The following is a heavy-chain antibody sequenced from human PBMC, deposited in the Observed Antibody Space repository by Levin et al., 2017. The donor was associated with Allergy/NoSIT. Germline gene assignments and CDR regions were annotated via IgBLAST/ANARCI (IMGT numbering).Heavy chain of an antibody. CDR1: GGSVSSGSYY. CDR3: ARDAIVDTAMAGSIQDYYYYYGMDV. J-gene: IGHJ6*02. CDR2: IYYSGST. Sequence: MTSETLSLTCTVSGGSVSSGSYYWSWIRQPPGKGLEWIGYIYYSGSTNYNPSLKSRVTISVDTSKNQFSLKLSSVTAADTAVYYCARDAIVDTAMAGSIQDYYYYYGMDVWGQGTTVTVSS. D-gene: IGHD5-18*01. V-gene: IGHV4-61*01.